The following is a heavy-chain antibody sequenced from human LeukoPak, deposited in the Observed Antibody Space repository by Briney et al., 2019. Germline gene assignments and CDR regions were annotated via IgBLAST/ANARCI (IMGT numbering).Heavy chain of an antibody. D-gene: IGHD3-10*01. CDR3: AKVPRHYYGSPDPFDH. Sequence: TGGSLRLSCAASGFTFSSYSMNWVRQAPGKGLEWVSYISSSSSTIYYADSVKGRFTISRDNAKNSLYLQMNRLRAEDTAVYYCAKVPRHYYGSPDPFDHWGQGTLVTVSS. J-gene: IGHJ4*02. CDR1: GFTFSSYS. CDR2: ISSSSSTI. V-gene: IGHV3-48*01.